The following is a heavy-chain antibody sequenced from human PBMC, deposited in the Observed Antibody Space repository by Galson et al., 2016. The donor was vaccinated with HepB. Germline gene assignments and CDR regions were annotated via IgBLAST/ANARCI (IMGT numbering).Heavy chain of an antibody. J-gene: IGHJ6*02. CDR2: IKCKIDGGTT. CDR3: TTGEWGVGPTYQYYYYGMDV. V-gene: IGHV3-15*01. Sequence: SLRLSCAASGFSFSSYAMTWVRQAPGKGLEWVGRIKCKIDGGTTDDAAPVKGRFIISRDDSISRLYLQMNSLKTEDTAVYYCTTGEWGVGPTYQYYYYGMDVWGQGTTVTVS. CDR1: GFSFSSYA. D-gene: IGHD1-26*01.